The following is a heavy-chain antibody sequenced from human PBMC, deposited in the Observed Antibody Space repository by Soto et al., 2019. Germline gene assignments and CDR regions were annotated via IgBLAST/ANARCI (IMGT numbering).Heavy chain of an antibody. Sequence: GGPLRLSCAASGIIFTGFGMHWVRQAPGKGLEWVAVIRFDGSNTYYADSVKGRFTISRDNPKNMLYLQMNSLRAEDTAIYYCARDGVGTTTYFGYFDYWGLGTLVTVSS. D-gene: IGHD1-26*01. V-gene: IGHV3-33*01. CDR3: ARDGVGTTTYFGYFDY. CDR1: GIIFTGFG. J-gene: IGHJ4*02. CDR2: IRFDGSNT.